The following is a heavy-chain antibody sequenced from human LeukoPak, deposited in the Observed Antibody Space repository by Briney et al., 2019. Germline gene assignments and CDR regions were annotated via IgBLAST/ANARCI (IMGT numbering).Heavy chain of an antibody. V-gene: IGHV3-74*01. CDR1: GFTVSSYW. D-gene: IGHD3-3*01. J-gene: IGHJ4*02. Sequence: GGSLTLSCAASGFTVSSYWKHWVRHAPGKGLVWVSRINTDGSSTTYADPVKGRFTISRENAKNTLYLQMNSLRAEDTAVYYCARGASASPSQFDYWGQGTLVTVSS. CDR2: INTDGSST. CDR3: ARGASASPSQFDY.